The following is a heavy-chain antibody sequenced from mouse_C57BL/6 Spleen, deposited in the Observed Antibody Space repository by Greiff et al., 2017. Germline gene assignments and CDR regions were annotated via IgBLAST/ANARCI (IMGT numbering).Heavy chain of an antibody. CDR2: ISTGGSYT. CDR1: GFTFSSYG. Sequence: EVKVVESGGDLVKPGGSLKLSCAASGFTFSSYGMSWVRQTPDKRLEWVATISTGGSYTYYPDSVKGRFTISRDKAKNTLYLQLSSLKTEDTAMYYCARLYYGSRYGYAMDYWGQGTSVTVAS. D-gene: IGHD1-1*01. CDR3: ARLYYGSRYGYAMDY. V-gene: IGHV5-6*01. J-gene: IGHJ4*01.